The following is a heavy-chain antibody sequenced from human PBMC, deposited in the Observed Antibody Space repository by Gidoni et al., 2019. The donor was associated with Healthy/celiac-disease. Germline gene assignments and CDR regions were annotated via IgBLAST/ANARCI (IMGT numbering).Heavy chain of an antibody. Sequence: QVQLVESGGGLVKPGGSLRLSCAASVFTFSDYYMSWIRQAPGKGLEWVSYISSSGSTIYDADSVKGRFTISRDNAKNSLYLQMNSLRAEDTAVYYCARDIQNTAMVTPTYDYWGQGTLVTVSS. J-gene: IGHJ4*02. D-gene: IGHD5-18*01. V-gene: IGHV3-11*01. CDR1: VFTFSDYY. CDR3: ARDIQNTAMVTPTYDY. CDR2: ISSSGSTI.